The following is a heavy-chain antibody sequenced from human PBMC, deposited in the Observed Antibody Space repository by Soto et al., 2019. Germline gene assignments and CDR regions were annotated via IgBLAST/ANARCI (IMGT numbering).Heavy chain of an antibody. J-gene: IGHJ6*02. CDR1: GGSISSYY. Sequence: SETLSLTCTVSGGSISSYYWSWIRQPPGKGLEWIGYIYYSGSTNYNPSLKSRVTISVDTSKNQFSLKLSSVTAADTAVYYCARSLFEVVYPRNDYYYYGMDVWGQGTTVTVSS. CDR3: ARSLFEVVYPRNDYYYYGMDV. V-gene: IGHV4-59*01. CDR2: IYYSGST. D-gene: IGHD2-15*01.